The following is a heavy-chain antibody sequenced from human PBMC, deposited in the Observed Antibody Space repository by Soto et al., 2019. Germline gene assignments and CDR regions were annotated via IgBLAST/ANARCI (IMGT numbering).Heavy chain of an antibody. Sequence: SETLSLTCTVSGGSISSSSYFWGWIRQPPGKGLEWIGSIYYSGSTYYNPSLKSRVTVSVDTSKNQFSLKLSSVTAADTAVYYCARHPSNFWFDPWGQGTLVTVSS. CDR1: GGSISSSSYF. CDR3: ARHPSNFWFDP. CDR2: IYYSGST. J-gene: IGHJ5*02. V-gene: IGHV4-39*01. D-gene: IGHD4-4*01.